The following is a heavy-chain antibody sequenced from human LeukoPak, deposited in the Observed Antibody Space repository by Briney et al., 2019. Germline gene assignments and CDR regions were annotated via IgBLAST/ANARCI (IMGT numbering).Heavy chain of an antibody. D-gene: IGHD6-13*01. V-gene: IGHV3-30*09. CDR3: AKVRSSWYYFDY. CDR2: ISNDGNNK. Sequence: GGSLRLSCAASGFSFSDYTMHWVRQAPGKGLEWVAFISNDGNNKYSADAVKGRFAISRDNSKNTLYLQMNSLRAEDTAIYYCAKVRSSWYYFDYWGQGTLDTVSS. J-gene: IGHJ4*02. CDR1: GFSFSDYT.